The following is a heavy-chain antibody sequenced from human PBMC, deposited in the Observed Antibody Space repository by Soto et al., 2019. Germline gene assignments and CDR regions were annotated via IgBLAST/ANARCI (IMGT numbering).Heavy chain of an antibody. J-gene: IGHJ4*02. Sequence: QVELVESGGGVVQPGRSLRLSCAASGFTCSNHIMHWVRQAPGKGLEWVAIILHDGNNKYYADSVKGRFTISRDNSKNTLYLQMNSLRTEVTAIYYCARDDEGGSYCDLGYWGQGTLVTVSS. D-gene: IGHD3-10*01. CDR2: ILHDGNNK. CDR1: GFTCSNHI. V-gene: IGHV3-30-3*01. CDR3: ARDDEGGSYCDLGY.